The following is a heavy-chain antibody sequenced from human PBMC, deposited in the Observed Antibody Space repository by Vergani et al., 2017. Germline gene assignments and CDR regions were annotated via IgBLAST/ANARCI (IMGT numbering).Heavy chain of an antibody. J-gene: IGHJ5*02. CDR3: ARGETRTDWFDP. V-gene: IGHV4-61*02. CDR2: VNPSGTT. D-gene: IGHD3/OR15-3a*01. CDR1: GVPMQSGSFY. Sequence: QVQLHESGPGLVKPSETLSLICSVPGVPMQSGSFYWTWSRQTAGRRLVWMGRVNPSGTTNYNPSLNGRVTIFVDKSKNILSRRLNSVTAADTAVYYCARGETRTDWFDPWGQGTLVTVSS.